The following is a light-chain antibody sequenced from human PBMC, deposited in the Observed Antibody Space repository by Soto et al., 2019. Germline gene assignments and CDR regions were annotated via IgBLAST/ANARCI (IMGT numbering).Light chain of an antibody. CDR3: QSYDSSLSGYV. V-gene: IGLV1-40*01. Sequence: QSVLTQPPSVSGAPGQRVTISCTGSSSNIGAGYDVHWYQQLPGTAPKLLIYGNSNRPSGVPDRFSGSKSGTSASLPITGLQAEEEADYYCQSYDSSLSGYVFGTGTKLTVL. J-gene: IGLJ1*01. CDR1: SSNIGAGYD. CDR2: GNS.